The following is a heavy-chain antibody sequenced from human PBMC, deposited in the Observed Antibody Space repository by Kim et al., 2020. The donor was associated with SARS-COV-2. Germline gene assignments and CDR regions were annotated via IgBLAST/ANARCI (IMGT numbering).Heavy chain of an antibody. J-gene: IGHJ4*02. Sequence: GGSLRLSCAAPGLTFKNYGMHWVRQAPGKGLEWVAIIYYDGSNQYYGDSVKGRFTVSRDNSKKMLFLQIDNLRAEDTAVYYCATDRGLSYFDHWGQGTLV. CDR3: ATDRGLSYFDH. CDR2: IYYDGSNQ. CDR1: GLTFKNYG. V-gene: IGHV3-33*03.